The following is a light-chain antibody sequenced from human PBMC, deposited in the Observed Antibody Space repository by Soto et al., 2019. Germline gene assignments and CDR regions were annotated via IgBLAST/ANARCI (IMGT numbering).Light chain of an antibody. Sequence: QSVLTQPPSASGTPGQRVTISCSGSSSNIGDNPVNWYQQHPGKAPKLMIYEVSNRPSGVSDRFSGSKSGNTASLTISGLQAEDEADYYCSSYTSTATRVFGGGTKLTVL. V-gene: IGLV2-14*01. CDR3: SSYTSTATRV. CDR1: SSNIGDNP. CDR2: EVS. J-gene: IGLJ3*02.